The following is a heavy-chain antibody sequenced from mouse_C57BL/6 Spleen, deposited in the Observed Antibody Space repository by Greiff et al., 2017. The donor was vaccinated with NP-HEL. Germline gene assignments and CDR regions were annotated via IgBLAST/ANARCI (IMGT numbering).Heavy chain of an antibody. CDR1: GYAFSSYW. CDR2: IYPGDGDT. V-gene: IGHV1-80*01. D-gene: IGHD2-3*01. J-gene: IGHJ3*01. Sequence: QVQLQQSGAELVKPGASVKISCKASGYAFSSYWMNWVKQRPGKGLEWIGQIYPGDGDTNYNGKFKGKATLTADKSSSTAYMQLSSLTSEDSAVYFCAREGDDGYYPFAYWGQGTLVTVSA. CDR3: AREGDDGYYPFAY.